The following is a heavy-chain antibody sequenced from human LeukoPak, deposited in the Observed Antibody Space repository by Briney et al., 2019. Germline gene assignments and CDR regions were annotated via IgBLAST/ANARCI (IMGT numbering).Heavy chain of an antibody. CDR2: IWYDGSNK. V-gene: IGHV3-30*19. D-gene: IGHD2-15*01. Sequence: PGGSLRLSCAASGFTFSSYGMHWVRQAPGKGLEWVAVIWYDGSNKYYADSVKGRFTISRDSSKSTLYLQMNSLRAEDTAVYYCARVAAGCSGGSCSGFDYWGQGALVTVSS. CDR3: ARVAAGCSGGSCSGFDY. CDR1: GFTFSSYG. J-gene: IGHJ4*02.